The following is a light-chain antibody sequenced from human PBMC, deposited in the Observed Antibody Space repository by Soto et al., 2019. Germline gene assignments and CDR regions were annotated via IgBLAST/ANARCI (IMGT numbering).Light chain of an antibody. J-gene: IGLJ1*01. V-gene: IGLV2-14*01. CDR2: DVS. CDR1: SSDVGGYNY. CDR3: SSYTSSSTLEGV. Sequence: QSVLTQPASVSGSPGQSITISCTGTSSDVGGYNYVSWYQQHPGKAPKLMIYDVSNRPSGVSNRFSGSKSGITASLTISGLQAEDEADYYCSSYTSSSTLEGVFGTGTKVTVL.